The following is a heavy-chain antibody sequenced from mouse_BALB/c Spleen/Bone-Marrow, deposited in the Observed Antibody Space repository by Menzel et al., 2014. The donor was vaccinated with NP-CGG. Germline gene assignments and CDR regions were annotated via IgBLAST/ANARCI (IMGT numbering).Heavy chain of an antibody. J-gene: IGHJ4*01. CDR2: ISSGGSYT. CDR1: GFTFSSYT. CDR3: TRDGKGNYDYAMDY. V-gene: IGHV5-6-4*01. Sequence: EVQLVESGGGLVKPGGSLKLSCAASGFTFSSYTMSWVRQTPEKRLEWVATISSGGSYTYYPDSVKGRFTISRDNAKNTLYLQMCSLKSEDTAMYYCTRDGKGNYDYAMDYWGQGTSVTVSS. D-gene: IGHD2-1*01.